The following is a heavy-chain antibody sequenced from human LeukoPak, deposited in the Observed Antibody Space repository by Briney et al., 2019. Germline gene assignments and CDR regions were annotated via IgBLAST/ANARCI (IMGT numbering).Heavy chain of an antibody. CDR2: INPNSGGT. CDR1: GYTFTGYY. J-gene: IGHJ4*02. CDR3: ARDYYDSSGDYWSENYFDY. V-gene: IGHV1-2*02. D-gene: IGHD3-22*01. Sequence: ASVKVSCKASGYTFTGYYMHWVRQAPGQGLEWMGWINPNSGGTNYAQKFQGRVTMTRDTSISTAYMELSRLRSDDTAVYYCARDYYDSSGDYWSENYFDYWGQGTLVTVSS.